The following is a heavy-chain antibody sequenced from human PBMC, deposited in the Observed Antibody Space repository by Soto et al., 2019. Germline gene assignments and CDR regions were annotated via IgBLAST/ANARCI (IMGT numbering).Heavy chain of an antibody. CDR1: GGTFSSYA. Sequence: SVKVSCKASGGTFSSYAISWVRQAPGQGLEWMGGIIPIFGTANYAQKFQGRVTITADESTSTAYMELSSLRSEDTAVYYCARVGLRAVAGPADALDIWGQGTMVTVSS. CDR2: IIPIFGTA. J-gene: IGHJ3*02. D-gene: IGHD6-19*01. CDR3: ARVGLRAVAGPADALDI. V-gene: IGHV1-69*13.